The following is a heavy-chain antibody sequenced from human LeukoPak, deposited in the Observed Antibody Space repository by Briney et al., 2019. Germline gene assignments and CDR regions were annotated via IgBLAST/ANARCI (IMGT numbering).Heavy chain of an antibody. Sequence: SETLSLTCTVSGGSISGFVWSWIRQPPGEGLDYIGFIYDTGTPTNYNPLLKSRVTLSVDTSKNQFSLNLNSVTAADTAVDYCARLTKGEQWLAYYFDYWGQGALVTVSS. CDR3: ARLTKGEQWLAYYFDY. D-gene: IGHD6-19*01. CDR2: IYDTGTPT. J-gene: IGHJ4*02. CDR1: GGSISGFV. V-gene: IGHV4-59*08.